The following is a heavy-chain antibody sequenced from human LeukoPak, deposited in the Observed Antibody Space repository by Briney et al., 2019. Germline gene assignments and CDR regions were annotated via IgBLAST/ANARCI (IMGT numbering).Heavy chain of an antibody. CDR3: VKDRGLVGSGWSNWFDP. Sequence: GGSLRLSCSASGFSFSKYAMHWVRQAPGKGLEYVSSISGSGDGTYYADSVKGRFTISRDNSKNTLYLQISSLTVEDTAVYYCVKDRGLVGSGWSNWFDPWGQGTLVTVSS. J-gene: IGHJ5*02. CDR1: GFSFSKYA. V-gene: IGHV3-64D*06. CDR2: ISGSGDGT. D-gene: IGHD6-19*01.